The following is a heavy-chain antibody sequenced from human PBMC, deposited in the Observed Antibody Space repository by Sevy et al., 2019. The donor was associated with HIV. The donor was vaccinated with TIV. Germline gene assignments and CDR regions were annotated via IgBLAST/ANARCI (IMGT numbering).Heavy chain of an antibody. V-gene: IGHV4-34*01. Sequence: SETLSLTCAVYGGSFSGYYWSWIRQPPGKGLEWIGEINHSGSTNYNPSLKSRVTISVDTSKNQFSLKLMSVTAADTAVYYCARHCGSTSCSHAFDIWGQGTMVTVSS. CDR1: GGSFSGYY. CDR2: INHSGST. D-gene: IGHD2-2*01. J-gene: IGHJ3*02. CDR3: ARHCGSTSCSHAFDI.